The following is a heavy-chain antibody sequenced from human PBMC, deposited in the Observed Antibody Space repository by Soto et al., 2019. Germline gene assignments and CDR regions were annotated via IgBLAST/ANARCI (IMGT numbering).Heavy chain of an antibody. V-gene: IGHV1-8*01. D-gene: IGHD3-10*01. CDR1: GYTFTSYD. Sequence: ASVKVSCKASGYTFTSYDINWVRQATGQGLEWMGWMNPNSGNTGYAQKFQGRVTMTRNTSISKAYMELSSLRSEDTAVYYCARGPSGNMDYYYMDVWGKGTTVTVSS. CDR3: ARGPSGNMDYYYMDV. J-gene: IGHJ6*03. CDR2: MNPNSGNT.